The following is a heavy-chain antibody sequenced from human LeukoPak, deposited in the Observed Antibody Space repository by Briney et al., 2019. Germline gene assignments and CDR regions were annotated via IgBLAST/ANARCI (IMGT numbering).Heavy chain of an antibody. CDR2: IWYDGSNK. CDR1: GFTFSSYG. V-gene: IGHV3-33*01. CDR3: ARDSL. Sequence: PGRSLRLSCAASGFTFSSYGMHWVRQAPGKGREWVVVIWYDGSNKYYGDSVKGRFTISRDNSKNTLYLQMNSLRAEDTAVYYCARDSLWGQGTLVTVSS. J-gene: IGHJ4*02.